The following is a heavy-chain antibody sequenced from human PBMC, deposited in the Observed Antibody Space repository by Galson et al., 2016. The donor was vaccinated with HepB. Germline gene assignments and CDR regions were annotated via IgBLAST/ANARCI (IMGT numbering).Heavy chain of an antibody. CDR1: GGSISSSSYY. Sequence: LSLTCTVSGGSISSSSYYWGWIRQPPGKGLEWIGSIYYSGSTYYNPSLKSRVTISVDTSKNQFSLKLSSVTAADTAVYSCARHSGYSSSWYFFEALDYWGQGTLVTVSS. J-gene: IGHJ4*02. V-gene: IGHV4-39*01. D-gene: IGHD6-13*01. CDR3: ARHSGYSSSWYFFEALDY. CDR2: IYYSGST.